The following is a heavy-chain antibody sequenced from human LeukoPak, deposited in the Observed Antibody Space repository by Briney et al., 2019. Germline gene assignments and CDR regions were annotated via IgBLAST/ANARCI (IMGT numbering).Heavy chain of an antibody. D-gene: IGHD2-15*01. V-gene: IGHV3-74*01. CDR3: TTWRYCSGGSCYSGWLDP. CDR1: GFTFSSYW. Sequence: GGPLRLSCAASGFTFSSYWMHWVRQAPGKGLVWVSRINSDGGSTSYTDSVKGRFTISRDNAKNTLYLQMNSLKTEDTAVYYCTTWRYCSGGSCYSGWLDPWGQGTLVTVSS. J-gene: IGHJ5*02. CDR2: INSDGGST.